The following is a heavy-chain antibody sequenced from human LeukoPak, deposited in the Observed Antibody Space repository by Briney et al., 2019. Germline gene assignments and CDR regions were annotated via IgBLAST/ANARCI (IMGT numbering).Heavy chain of an antibody. CDR3: ASLGGVLRYFDY. D-gene: IGHD3-16*01. Sequence: SETLSLTCTVSGGSISSSSYYWGWTRQPPGTGLEWIGSIYYSGSTYYNPSLKSRVTISVDTSKNQFSLKLSSVTAADTAVYYCASLGGVLRYFDYWGQGTLVTVSS. J-gene: IGHJ4*02. CDR2: IYYSGST. V-gene: IGHV4-39*01. CDR1: GGSISSSSYY.